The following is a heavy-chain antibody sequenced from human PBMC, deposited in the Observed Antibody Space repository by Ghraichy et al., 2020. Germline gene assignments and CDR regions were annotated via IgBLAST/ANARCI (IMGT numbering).Heavy chain of an antibody. Sequence: SVKVSCKASGGTFSSYAISWVRQAPGQGLEWMGGIIPIFGTANYAQKFQGRVTITADESTSTAYMELSSLRSEDTAVYYCARAHYYDSSGLEITYYYGMDFWGQGTTVTVSS. CDR3: ARAHYYDSSGLEITYYYGMDF. CDR1: GGTFSSYA. J-gene: IGHJ6*02. D-gene: IGHD3-22*01. CDR2: IIPIFGTA. V-gene: IGHV1-69*13.